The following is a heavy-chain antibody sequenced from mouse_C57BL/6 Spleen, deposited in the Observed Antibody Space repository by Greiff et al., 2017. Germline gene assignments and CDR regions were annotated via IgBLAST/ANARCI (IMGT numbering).Heavy chain of an antibody. V-gene: IGHV14-1*01. D-gene: IGHD1-1*01. CDR3: TSGSSHWYFDV. Sequence: EVKLQQSGAELVRPGASVKLSCTASGFNIKDYYMHWVKQRPEQGLEWIGRIDPEDGDTEYAPKFQGKATMTADTSSNTAYLQLSSLTSEDTAFYYCTSGSSHWYFDVWGTGTTVTVSS. J-gene: IGHJ1*03. CDR2: IDPEDGDT. CDR1: GFNIKDYY.